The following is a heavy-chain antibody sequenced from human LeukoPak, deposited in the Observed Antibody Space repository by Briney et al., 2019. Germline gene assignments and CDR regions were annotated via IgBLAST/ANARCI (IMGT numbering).Heavy chain of an antibody. D-gene: IGHD3-16*01. Sequence: GGSLRLSCAASGFTFRNYVIHWVRQAPGKGLEWVASINHNGNVNYYVDSVKGRFTISRGNAKNSLYLQMSNLRAEDTAVYFCARGGGLDVWGQGATVTVSS. J-gene: IGHJ6*02. CDR2: INHNGNVN. V-gene: IGHV3-7*03. CDR1: GFTFRNYV. CDR3: ARGGGLDV.